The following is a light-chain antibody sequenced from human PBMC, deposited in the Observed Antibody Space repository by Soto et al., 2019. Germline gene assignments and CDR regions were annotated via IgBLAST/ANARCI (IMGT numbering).Light chain of an antibody. CDR3: QQSYTTPPYS. Sequence: IPMTQSPSSLSASVGDRVTITCRASQSIGNFLNWYQQRPGKAPKLLIYAASSLESGVPSRFTARASGTEFTLTISILQPEDSATYYCQQSYTTPPYSFGQGTKLEIK. J-gene: IGKJ2*01. V-gene: IGKV1-39*01. CDR2: AAS. CDR1: QSIGNF.